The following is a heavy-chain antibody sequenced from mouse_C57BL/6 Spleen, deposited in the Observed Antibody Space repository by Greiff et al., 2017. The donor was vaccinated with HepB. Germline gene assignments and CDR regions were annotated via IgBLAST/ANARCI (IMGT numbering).Heavy chain of an antibody. V-gene: IGHV5-17*01. J-gene: IGHJ2*01. Sequence: DVQLVESGGGLVKPGGSLKLSCAASGFTFSDYGMHWVRQAPEKGLEWVAYISSGSSTIYYADTVTGRFTISRDNAKNTLFLQMTSLRSEDTAMYYCARSENWPDYWGQGTTLTVSS. CDR3: ARSENWPDY. D-gene: IGHD4-1*01. CDR1: GFTFSDYG. CDR2: ISSGSSTI.